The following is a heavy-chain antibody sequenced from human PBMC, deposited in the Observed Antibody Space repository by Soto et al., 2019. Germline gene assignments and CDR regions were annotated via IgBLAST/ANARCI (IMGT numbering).Heavy chain of an antibody. J-gene: IGHJ3*02. CDR1: GGSISSYY. CDR2: IYYSGST. CDR3: VGFRSAFDI. D-gene: IGHD3-10*01. V-gene: IGHV4-59*01. Sequence: PSETLSLTCTVSGGSISSYYWSWIRQPPGKGLEWIGYIYYSGSTNYNPSLKSRVTMSVDTSKNQFSLKLSSVTAADTAVYYCVGFRSAFDIWGQGTRVSVSS.